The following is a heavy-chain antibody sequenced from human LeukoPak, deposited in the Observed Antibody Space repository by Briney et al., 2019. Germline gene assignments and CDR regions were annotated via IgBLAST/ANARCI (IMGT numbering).Heavy chain of an antibody. Sequence: GASVKVSCKASGYTFTSYGISWVRQAPGQGREWMGWISAYNGNTNYAQKLQGRVTMTTDTSTSTAYMELRSLRSDDTAVYYCARPTFGGVIVPDDYWGQGTLVTVSS. CDR2: ISAYNGNT. CDR3: ARPTFGGVIVPDDY. V-gene: IGHV1-18*01. J-gene: IGHJ4*02. CDR1: GYTFTSYG. D-gene: IGHD3-16*02.